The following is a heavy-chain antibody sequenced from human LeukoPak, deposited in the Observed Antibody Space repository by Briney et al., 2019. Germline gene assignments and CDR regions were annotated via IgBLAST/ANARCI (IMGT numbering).Heavy chain of an antibody. V-gene: IGHV4-4*07. CDR1: GGSISSYY. CDR2: IYYSGST. J-gene: IGHJ4*02. CDR3: ARNRDGYNPNFDY. D-gene: IGHD5-24*01. Sequence: SETLSLTCTVSGGSISSYYWSWIRQPAGKGLEWIGSIYYSGSTYYNPSLKSRVTISVDTSKNQFSLKLSSVTAADTAVYYCARNRDGYNPNFDYWGQGTLVTVSS.